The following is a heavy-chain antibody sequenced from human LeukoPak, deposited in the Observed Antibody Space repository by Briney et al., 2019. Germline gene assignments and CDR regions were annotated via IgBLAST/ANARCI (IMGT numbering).Heavy chain of an antibody. V-gene: IGHV1-8*03. D-gene: IGHD3-3*01. CDR1: GYSFTNSD. Sequence: AASVKVSCKASGYSFTNSDINWVRQAPGQGLEWMGWMNPNSGKTGYARKFQGRVTFTRNSSISTAYMDLSSLRSEDTAVYYCARGVRFSDFYYYMGVWGQGTTVTVSS. CDR2: MNPNSGKT. CDR3: ARGVRFSDFYYYMGV. J-gene: IGHJ6*03.